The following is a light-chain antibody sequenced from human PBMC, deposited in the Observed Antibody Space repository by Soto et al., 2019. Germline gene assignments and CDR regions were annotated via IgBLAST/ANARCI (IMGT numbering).Light chain of an antibody. J-gene: IGKJ1*01. Sequence: ETVLTQSPGTLSLSPGERATLSCRASQSVSSSYLAWYQQKPGQPPRLLIYGASSRATGIPDRFSGSGSGIDFTVTISRLGHEYFAVYYCQRYGSSPPSWTFGQGIKVEIK. CDR3: QRYGSSPPSWT. CDR1: QSVSSSY. V-gene: IGKV3-20*01. CDR2: GAS.